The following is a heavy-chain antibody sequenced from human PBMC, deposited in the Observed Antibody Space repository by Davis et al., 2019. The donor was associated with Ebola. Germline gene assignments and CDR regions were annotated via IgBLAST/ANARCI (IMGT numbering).Heavy chain of an antibody. CDR1: GYSFTTYG. CDR2: INTNTGNP. Sequence: AASVKVSCKASGYSFTTYGMHWVRQAPGQGLEWMGWINTNTGNPTYAEGFTGRSVFSLDTSVSTAYLQINSLKTEDTAVYYCASLPDIWGQGTMVTVSS. J-gene: IGHJ3*02. V-gene: IGHV7-4-1*02. CDR3: ASLPDI.